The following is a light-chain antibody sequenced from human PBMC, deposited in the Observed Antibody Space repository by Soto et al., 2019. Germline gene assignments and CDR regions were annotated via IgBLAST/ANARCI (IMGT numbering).Light chain of an antibody. J-gene: IGKJ2*01. CDR3: QQYSSLPHT. CDR1: QNIGSH. V-gene: IGKV3D-15*01. CDR2: GVS. Sequence: VMTQSPATLSVSPGERATLSCRAGQNIGSHLAWYLHRPGQPPRLIMYGVSSRATDIPDRFSGSGSGTDFTLTISRLEPEDFVVYYCQQYSSLPHTFGQGTKLEVK.